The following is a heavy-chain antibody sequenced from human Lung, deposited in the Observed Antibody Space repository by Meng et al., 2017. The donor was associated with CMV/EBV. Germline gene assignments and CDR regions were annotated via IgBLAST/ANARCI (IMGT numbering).Heavy chain of an antibody. D-gene: IGHD3-16*01. Sequence: GESLKISCAASGFTFSGYSMHWVRQAPGKGLEWVSSISISRAYMLYADSVKGRFTISRDSAKNSLYLQINSLRAEDTAVYYCARGYTGGELAAAFDIWGPGTMVTVSS. V-gene: IGHV3-21*01. J-gene: IGHJ3*02. CDR3: ARGYTGGELAAAFDI. CDR1: GFTFSGYS. CDR2: ISISRAYM.